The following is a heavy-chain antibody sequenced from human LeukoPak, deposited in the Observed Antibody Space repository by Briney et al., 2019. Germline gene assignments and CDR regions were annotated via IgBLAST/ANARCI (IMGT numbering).Heavy chain of an antibody. J-gene: IGHJ4*02. Sequence: PGGSLRLSCVGSGFPFSSYSMNWVRQAPGKGLEWVSFIRYSGTTVYYADSLKGRFTISRDNSKNTLYLQMNSLRAEDTAIYYCAEEVGNTYPTFDYWGQGTLVTVSS. CDR2: IRYSGTTV. CDR1: GFPFSSYS. CDR3: AEEVGNTYPTFDY. D-gene: IGHD1-26*01. V-gene: IGHV3-48*01.